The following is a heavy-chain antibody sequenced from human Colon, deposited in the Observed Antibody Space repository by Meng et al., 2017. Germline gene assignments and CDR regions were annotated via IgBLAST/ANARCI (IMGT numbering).Heavy chain of an antibody. CDR1: GFTFSSHA. Sequence: GESLKISCAASGFTFSSHAMNWVRQAPGRGLEWVSGISGSGGRTDYADPVKGRFTTSRDNSNNMLYLQMSSLRAEDTAIYYCARRRRDGYNSEIDSWGQGTLVTVSS. V-gene: IGHV3-23*01. CDR3: ARRRRDGYNSEIDS. CDR2: ISGSGGRT. J-gene: IGHJ4*02. D-gene: IGHD5-24*01.